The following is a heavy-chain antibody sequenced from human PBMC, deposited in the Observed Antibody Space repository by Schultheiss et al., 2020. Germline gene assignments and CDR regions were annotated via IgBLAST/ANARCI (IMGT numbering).Heavy chain of an antibody. J-gene: IGHJ4*02. CDR1: GGSISSYY. Sequence: SETLSLTCTVSGGSISSYYWSWIRQPPGKGLEWIGYIYYSGSTNYNPSLKSRVTISVDTSKKQFSLRLRSVTAADTAVYYCARGLISGSGRGFDSWGQGTLVTVSS. CDR2: IYYSGST. CDR3: ARGLISGSGRGFDS. V-gene: IGHV4-59*12. D-gene: IGHD3-10*01.